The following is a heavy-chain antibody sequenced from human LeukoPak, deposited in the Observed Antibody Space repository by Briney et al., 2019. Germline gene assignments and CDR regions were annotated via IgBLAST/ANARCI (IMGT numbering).Heavy chain of an antibody. CDR2: IYYSGST. J-gene: IGHJ4*02. Sequence: SETLSLTCTVSGGSISSYYWSWIRQPPGKGLEWIGYIYYSGSTNYNPSLKSRVTISVDTSKNQFSLKLSSVTAADTAVYYCARYAITNTKTRKSALFAYWGQGTLVTVSS. CDR3: ARYAITNTKTRKSALFAY. V-gene: IGHV4-59*01. CDR1: GGSISSYY. D-gene: IGHD3-10*01.